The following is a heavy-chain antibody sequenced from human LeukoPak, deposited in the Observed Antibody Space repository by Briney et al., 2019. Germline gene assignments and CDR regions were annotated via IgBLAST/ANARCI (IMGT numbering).Heavy chain of an antibody. CDR1: GFTFSSYS. J-gene: IGHJ4*02. CDR2: ISSSSSYI. V-gene: IGHV3-21*01. CDR3: ARGLYSGSYRGY. Sequence: GRSLRLSCAASGFTFSSYSMNWVRQAPGKGLEWVSSISSSSSYIYYADSVKGRFTISRDNAKNSLYLQMNSLRAEDTAVYYCARGLYSGSYRGYWGQGTLVTVSS. D-gene: IGHD1-26*01.